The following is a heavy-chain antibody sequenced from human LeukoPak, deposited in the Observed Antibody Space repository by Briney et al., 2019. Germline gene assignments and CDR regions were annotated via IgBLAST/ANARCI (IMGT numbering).Heavy chain of an antibody. J-gene: IGHJ4*02. CDR2: IGPTGSDR. D-gene: IGHD1-14*01. V-gene: IGHV3-21*06. Sequence: GGSLRLSCTASGLTFPTSGFNWVRQAPGKGLEWVASIGPTGSDRYHADSIKGRFTISRDNANNFLYLQMNSLRAEDTAVYYCATETNGRHYDYWGQGTLLTVSS. CDR3: ATETNGRHYDY. CDR1: GLTFPTSG.